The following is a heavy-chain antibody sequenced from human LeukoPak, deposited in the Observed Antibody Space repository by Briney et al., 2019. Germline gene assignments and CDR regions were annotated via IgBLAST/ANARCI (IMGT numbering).Heavy chain of an antibody. Sequence: ASVKVSCKASGYTFTSYDINWVRQATGQGLEWMGWMNPNSGNTGYAQKFPGRVTMTRNTSISTAYMELSSLRSEDTAVYYCARVKVPAAIEGYYYGMDVWGQGTTVTVSS. CDR3: ARVKVPAAIEGYYYGMDV. CDR2: MNPNSGNT. V-gene: IGHV1-8*01. CDR1: GYTFTSYD. J-gene: IGHJ6*02. D-gene: IGHD2-2*02.